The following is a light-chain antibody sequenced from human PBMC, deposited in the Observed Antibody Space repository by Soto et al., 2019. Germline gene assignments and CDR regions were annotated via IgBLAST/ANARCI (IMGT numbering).Light chain of an antibody. J-gene: IGLJ3*02. V-gene: IGLV2-8*01. Sequence: QSALTQPPSASGSPGQSVTISCTGTSSDVGGYNSVSWYQQHPGKAPKLMIYEVSKRPSGVPDRFSGSKSGNTASLTVSGLQAEDEADYYCSSYACSNNLVFGGGTKLNVL. CDR1: SSDVGGYNS. CDR2: EVS. CDR3: SSYACSNNLV.